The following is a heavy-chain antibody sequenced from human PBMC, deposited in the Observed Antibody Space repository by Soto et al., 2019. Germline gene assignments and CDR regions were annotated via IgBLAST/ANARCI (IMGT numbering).Heavy chain of an antibody. J-gene: IGHJ5*02. CDR1: GGSISSGDYY. V-gene: IGHV4-30-4*01. CDR3: ARGWGYYYDSSGYSVGWFDP. D-gene: IGHD3-22*01. CDR2: IYYSGST. Sequence: QVQLQESGPGLVKPSQTLSLTCTVSGGSISSGDYYWSWIRQPPGKGLEWIGYIYYSGSTYYNPSLKSRVTISVDTSKNQSSLKLSSVTAADTAVYYCARGWGYYYDSSGYSVGWFDPWGQGTLVTVSS.